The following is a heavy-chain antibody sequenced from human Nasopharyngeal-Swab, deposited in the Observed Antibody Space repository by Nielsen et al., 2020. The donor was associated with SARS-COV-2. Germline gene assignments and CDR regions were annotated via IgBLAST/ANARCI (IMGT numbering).Heavy chain of an antibody. V-gene: IGHV3-21*01. CDR2: ISSSGDYI. CDR3: TRDTPAMFAY. Sequence: LKISCAASGFTFSIYTMNWVRQAPGKGLEWVSAISSSGDYIYHAASVKGRFTISRDNAKNSLYLQINSLRAEDTAVYFCTRDTPAMFAYWGQGTLVTVSS. D-gene: IGHD3-10*02. CDR1: GFTFSIYT. J-gene: IGHJ4*02.